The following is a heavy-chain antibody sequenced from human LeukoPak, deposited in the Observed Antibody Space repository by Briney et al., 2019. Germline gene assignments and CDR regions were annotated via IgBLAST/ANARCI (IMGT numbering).Heavy chain of an antibody. CDR1: EITLSSYG. CDR3: AKIPWDSGGDREKF. Sequence: GGSLRLSCAASEITLSSYGVSWVRQAPGKGLEWLSAISFSAGTTYYADSVRGRFIISRDNYKNTLYLQLSSLRAEDTAVYYCAKIPWDSGGDREKFWGQGTLVSVSS. D-gene: IGHD2-21*02. J-gene: IGHJ4*02. V-gene: IGHV3-23*01. CDR2: ISFSAGTT.